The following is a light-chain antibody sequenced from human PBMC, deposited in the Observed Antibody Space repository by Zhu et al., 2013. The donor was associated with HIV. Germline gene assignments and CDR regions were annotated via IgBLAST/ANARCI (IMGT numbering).Light chain of an antibody. CDR1: EDIGSTY. CDR3: QQYGRSPLT. V-gene: IGKV3-20*01. J-gene: IGKJ4*01. CDR2: GVS. Sequence: EIVMTQSPATLSVSPGERATLSCRASEDIGSTYLVWYQQKPGQPPRLLMYGVSNRATGIPDRFSGSGSGTDFTLTVSGLEPEDSAVYYCQQYGRSPLTFGGGTKVEIK.